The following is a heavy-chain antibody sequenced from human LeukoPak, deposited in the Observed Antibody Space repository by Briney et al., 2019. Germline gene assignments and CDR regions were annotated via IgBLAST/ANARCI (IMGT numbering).Heavy chain of an antibody. CDR1: GGSFSGHY. Sequence: KPSETLSLTCAVYGGSFSGHYWSWIRQPPGKGLEWIGEINHSGSTNYNPSLKSRVTMSVDTSKNQFSLKLSSVTAADTAVYYCARDRRGNWFDPWGQGTLVTVSS. J-gene: IGHJ5*02. D-gene: IGHD3-10*01. CDR3: ARDRRGNWFDP. CDR2: INHSGST. V-gene: IGHV4-34*01.